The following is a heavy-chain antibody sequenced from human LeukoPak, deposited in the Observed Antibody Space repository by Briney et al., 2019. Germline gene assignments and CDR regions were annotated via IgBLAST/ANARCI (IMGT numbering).Heavy chain of an antibody. Sequence: SETLSLTCAVYGGSFSDYSWTWIRQPPGKGLEWIGEINQSGGTNHNPSLMSRVIMSVDTSKNQFSLKLGSVTAADTAVYYCARATSLIPGSPGFDYWGQGTLVTVSS. V-gene: IGHV4-34*01. CDR3: ARATSLIPGSPGFDY. J-gene: IGHJ4*02. D-gene: IGHD3-16*01. CDR2: INQSGGT. CDR1: GGSFSDYS.